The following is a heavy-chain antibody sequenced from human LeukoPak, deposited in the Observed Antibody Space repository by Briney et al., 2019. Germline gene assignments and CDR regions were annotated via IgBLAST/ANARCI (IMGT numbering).Heavy chain of an antibody. Sequence: GGSLRLSCAASGFTFSSYEMNWVRQAPGKGLEWVSYISSSGSTIYYADSVKGRFTISRDNAKNSLYLQMNSLRAEDTAVYYCARGFSSWYVSTFDYWGQGTLVTVSS. J-gene: IGHJ4*02. CDR2: ISSSGSTI. V-gene: IGHV3-48*03. CDR1: GFTFSSYE. CDR3: ARGFSSWYVSTFDY. D-gene: IGHD6-13*01.